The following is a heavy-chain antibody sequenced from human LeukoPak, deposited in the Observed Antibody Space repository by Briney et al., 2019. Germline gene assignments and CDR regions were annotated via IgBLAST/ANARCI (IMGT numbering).Heavy chain of an antibody. J-gene: IGHJ4*02. D-gene: IGHD2-8*02. CDR3: ARDRTGGEDYYFDY. CDR1: GFTFSTYA. CDR2: ISGSGGST. V-gene: IGHV3-23*01. Sequence: RSGGSLRLSCAASGFTFSTYAMSWVRQAPGKGLEWVSGISGSGGSTYYADSVKGRFTISRDNSKNTLFLQMNSLRAEDTAVYYCARDRTGGEDYYFDYWGQGTPVTVSS.